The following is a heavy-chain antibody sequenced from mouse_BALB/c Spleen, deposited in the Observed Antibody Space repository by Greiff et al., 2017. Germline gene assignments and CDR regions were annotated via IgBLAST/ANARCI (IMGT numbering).Heavy chain of an antibody. V-gene: IGHV1S81*02. J-gene: IGHJ2*01. CDR1: GYTFTSYW. CDR2: INPSNGRT. Sequence: QVHVKQPGAELVKPGASVKLSCKASGYTFTSYWMHWVKQRPGQGLEWIGEINPSNGRTNYNEKFKSKATLTVDKSSSTAYMQLSSLTSEDSAVYYCAREEGLNYGSSYGDYWGQGTTLTVSS. CDR3: AREEGLNYGSSYGDY. D-gene: IGHD1-1*01.